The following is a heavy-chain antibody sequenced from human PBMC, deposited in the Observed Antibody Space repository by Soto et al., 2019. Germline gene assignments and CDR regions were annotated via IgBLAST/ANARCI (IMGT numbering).Heavy chain of an antibody. J-gene: IGHJ6*02. Sequence: GASVKVSCKASGYTFTGYYMHWVRQAPGQGLEWMGWINPNSGGTNYAQKFQGWGTMTRDTSISTAYMELSRLRSDDTAVFYCARGLSYGSRSYYGMDVWGQGTTVTVSS. V-gene: IGHV1-2*04. CDR3: ARGLSYGSRSYYGMDV. CDR1: GYTFTGYY. D-gene: IGHD3-10*01. CDR2: INPNSGGT.